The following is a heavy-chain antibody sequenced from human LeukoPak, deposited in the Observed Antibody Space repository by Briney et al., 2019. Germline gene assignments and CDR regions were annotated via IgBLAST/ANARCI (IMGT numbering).Heavy chain of an antibody. D-gene: IGHD4-17*01. J-gene: IGHJ4*02. V-gene: IGHV3-23*01. CDR1: GFTFSNCA. CDR3: ATVWDDGDYANPY. CDR2: ISGSGGST. Sequence: PGGSLRLSCAASGFTFSNCAMSWVRQAPGKGLEWVSAISGSGGSTHFADSVKGRFTVSRDNSKNTLYLQMNSLRAEDTAVYYCATVWDDGDYANPYWGQGTLVAVSS.